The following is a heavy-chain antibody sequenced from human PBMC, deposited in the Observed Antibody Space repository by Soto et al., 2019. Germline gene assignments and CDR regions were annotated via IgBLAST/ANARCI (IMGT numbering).Heavy chain of an antibody. J-gene: IGHJ6*02. D-gene: IGHD4-17*01. CDR3: ARDWTTLNYYYYYGMDV. CDR2: IWYDGSNK. Sequence: QVQLVESGGGVVQPGRSLRLSCAASGFTFSSYGMHWVRQAPGKGLEWVAVIWYDGSNKYYADSVKGRFTISRDNSKNTLYLQMNSLRAEDTAVYYCARDWTTLNYYYYYGMDVWGQGTTVTVSS. CDR1: GFTFSSYG. V-gene: IGHV3-33*01.